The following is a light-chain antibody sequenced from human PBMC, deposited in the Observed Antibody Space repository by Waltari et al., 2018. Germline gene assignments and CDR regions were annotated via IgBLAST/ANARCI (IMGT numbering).Light chain of an antibody. Sequence: IQLTQSPSSLSASVGDRVTITGRASQGISSNLAWYQQKPGKAPELLTFAASTLQSGVPSRFSGSGSGTDFTLTISSLQPEDFATYYCQQLSIYPYTFGQGTKLEIE. CDR2: AAS. CDR1: QGISSN. CDR3: QQLSIYPYT. J-gene: IGKJ2*01. V-gene: IGKV1-9*01.